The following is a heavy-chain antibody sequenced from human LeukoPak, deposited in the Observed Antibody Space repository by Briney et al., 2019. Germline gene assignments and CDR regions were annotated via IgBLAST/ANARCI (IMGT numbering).Heavy chain of an antibody. J-gene: IGHJ4*02. D-gene: IGHD3-22*01. CDR2: INTDGSST. CDR1: GFTFSSYW. Sequence: PGGSLRLSCAASGFTFSSYWMHWVRQAPGKGLVWVSRINTDGSSTSYADSVKGRFTISRDNAKNTMYLQMNSLRAEDTAVYYCARGTYYYDSSGSWSYWGQGTRVTVSS. CDR3: ARGTYYYDSSGSWSY. V-gene: IGHV3-74*01.